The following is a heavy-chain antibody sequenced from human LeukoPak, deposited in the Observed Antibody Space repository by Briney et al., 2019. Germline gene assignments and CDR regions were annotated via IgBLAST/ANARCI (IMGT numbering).Heavy chain of an antibody. CDR2: LSYDGLNK. J-gene: IGHJ4*02. D-gene: IGHD6-13*01. V-gene: IGHV3-30-3*01. Sequence: GGSLRLSCAASGITFNNYAVHWVRQAPGKGLEWVAVLSYDGLNKYYADSVKGRFTISRDNAKNSLYLQMNSLRAEGTAVYYCARDGQQLGGENDCWGQGTLVTVSS. CDR3: ARDGQQLGGENDC. CDR1: GITFNNYA.